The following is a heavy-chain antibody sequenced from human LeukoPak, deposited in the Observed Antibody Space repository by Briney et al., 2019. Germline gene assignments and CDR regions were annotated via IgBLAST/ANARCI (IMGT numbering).Heavy chain of an antibody. CDR1: GFTFRSHA. CDR2: IYENGGTT. D-gene: IGHD2-21*01. V-gene: IGHV3-23*01. CDR3: AKDCRIGYSAHFDY. J-gene: IGHJ4*02. Sequence: GGSLRLSCGGSGFTFRSHAMSWVRQAPEKGLEFVSGIYENGGTTYYADSVKGRFSISRDNSKNTLYLQMESLRGEDTAVYYCAKDCRIGYSAHFDYWGQGALVTVSS.